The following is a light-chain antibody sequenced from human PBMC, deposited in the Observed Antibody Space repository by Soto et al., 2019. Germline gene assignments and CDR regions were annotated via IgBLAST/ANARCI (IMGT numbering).Light chain of an antibody. CDR1: EHINNY. CDR2: DAS. J-gene: IGKJ4*01. V-gene: IGKV1-33*01. Sequence: DIQMTHSPPSLSASVGDRVTITRQASEHINNYLNWYQQIPGKAPKLLIYDASNLAAGAPSRFSGSGSGKAFTFAISGLQPDDVATYYPPQYDRLPLTTVGGTQVEIX. CDR3: PQYDRLPLT.